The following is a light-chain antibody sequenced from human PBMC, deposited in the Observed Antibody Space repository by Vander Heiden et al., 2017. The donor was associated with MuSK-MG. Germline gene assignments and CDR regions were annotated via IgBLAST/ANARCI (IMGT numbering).Light chain of an antibody. CDR3: HQYYSVPRT. V-gene: IGKV4-1*01. CDR2: WAS. J-gene: IGKJ1*01. CDR1: QSVLYSSNNKNY. Sequence: IVMTQSPDSLPLSLGERATINCKSSQSVLYSSNNKNYLAWYQQKPGQPPKLLIYWASTRESGVPDGFSGSGSGTDFTLTISSLHAEDVAVYYCHQYYSVPRTFGQGTKLEIK.